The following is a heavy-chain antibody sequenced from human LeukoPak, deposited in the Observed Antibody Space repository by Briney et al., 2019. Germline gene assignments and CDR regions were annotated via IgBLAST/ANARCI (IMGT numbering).Heavy chain of an antibody. Sequence: SETLSLTCSVSGDSISTSSYFWGWIRQSPGKGLEWIGNIYYSGSTYYNPSLESRVTISIDTSKNQFSLRLSSVTAADTAVYYCVSEKYSNYDGLDVWGQGTTVTVSS. CDR2: IYYSGST. V-gene: IGHV4-39*01. CDR3: VSEKYSNYDGLDV. D-gene: IGHD4-4*01. CDR1: GDSISTSSYF. J-gene: IGHJ6*02.